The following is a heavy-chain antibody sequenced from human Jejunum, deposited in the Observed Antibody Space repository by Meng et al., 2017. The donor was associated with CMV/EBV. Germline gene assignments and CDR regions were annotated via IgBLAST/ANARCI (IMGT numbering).Heavy chain of an antibody. CDR1: TTYD. CDR2: MKPDSGDT. Sequence: TTYDINRVRPATGQGLEWMGWMKPDSGDTGYAQKFQGSVTITRNTSISTAYMEVSSLRSDDTAVYYCARGRRTIFGMVITYYFDSWGQGTLVTVSS. J-gene: IGHJ4*02. D-gene: IGHD3-3*01. CDR3: ARGRRTIFGMVITYYFDS. V-gene: IGHV1-8*02.